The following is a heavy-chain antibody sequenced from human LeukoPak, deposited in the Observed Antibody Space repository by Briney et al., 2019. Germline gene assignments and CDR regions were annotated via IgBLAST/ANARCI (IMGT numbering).Heavy chain of an antibody. CDR2: IKQDGSEK. CDR1: GFTFSSYW. V-gene: IGHV3-7*01. D-gene: IGHD6-13*01. Sequence: PGGSLRLSCAASGFTFSSYWMTWVRQAPGKGLEWVANIKQDGSEKYFVDSVKGRFTISRDNAKNSLYLQMNSLRAEDTAVYYCAKDHVGTRGIAAAHFQHWGQGTLVTVSS. J-gene: IGHJ1*01. CDR3: AKDHVGTRGIAAAHFQH.